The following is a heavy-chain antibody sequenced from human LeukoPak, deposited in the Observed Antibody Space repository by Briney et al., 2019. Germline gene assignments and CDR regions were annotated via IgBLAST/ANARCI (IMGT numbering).Heavy chain of an antibody. J-gene: IGHJ4*02. CDR3: ARDRYKWELSD. D-gene: IGHD1-26*01. CDR1: GGSTSSGSYY. CDR2: IYTSGST. Sequence: SQXLSLTCTVSGGSTSSGSYYWSWLRQTAGKGLEWIGRIYTSGSTNYNPSPKSRVTISVDTSKNQFSLKLSSVTAADTAVYYCARDRYKWELSDWGQGTLVTVSS. V-gene: IGHV4-61*02.